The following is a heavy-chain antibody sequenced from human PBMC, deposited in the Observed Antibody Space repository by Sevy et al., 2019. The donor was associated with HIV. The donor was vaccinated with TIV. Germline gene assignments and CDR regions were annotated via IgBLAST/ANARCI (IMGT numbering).Heavy chain of an antibody. CDR2: IYYSGST. D-gene: IGHD4-17*01. J-gene: IGHJ6*02. CDR1: GGSISSYY. Sequence: SETLSLTCTVSGGSISSYYWSWIRQPPGKGLEWIGYIYYSGSTNYNPSLKSRVTISVDTSKNQFSLKLSSVTAADTAVYYCARDDRSDGDYYYYGMDVWGQGTTVNVSS. CDR3: ARDDRSDGDYYYYGMDV. V-gene: IGHV4-59*01.